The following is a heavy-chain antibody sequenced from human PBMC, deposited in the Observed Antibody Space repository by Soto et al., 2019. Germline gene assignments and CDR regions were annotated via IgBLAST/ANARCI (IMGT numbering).Heavy chain of an antibody. CDR2: IWYDGSNK. CDR1: GFTFSSYG. Sequence: QVQLVESGGGVVQPGRSLRLSCAASGFTFSSYGMHWVRQAPGKGLEWVAVIWYDGSNKYYADSVKGRFTISRDNSKNTLYLQMNSLRAEDTAVYYSARGGPKWELLGTGPIDYWGQGTLVTVSS. J-gene: IGHJ4*02. D-gene: IGHD1-26*01. V-gene: IGHV3-33*01. CDR3: ARGGPKWELLGTGPIDY.